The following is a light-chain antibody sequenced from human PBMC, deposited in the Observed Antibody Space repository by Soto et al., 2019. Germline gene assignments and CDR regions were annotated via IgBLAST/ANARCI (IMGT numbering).Light chain of an antibody. CDR3: QQYNSYPRT. CDR2: DAS. J-gene: IGKJ1*01. CDR1: QSISSW. Sequence: DIQMTHSPSTLSASVVDRVTITCRSSQSISSWLAWYQQKPGKAPKLLIYDASSLESGVPSRFSGSGSGTEFTLTISSLQPDDFATYYCQQYNSYPRTFGQGTKVEIK. V-gene: IGKV1-5*01.